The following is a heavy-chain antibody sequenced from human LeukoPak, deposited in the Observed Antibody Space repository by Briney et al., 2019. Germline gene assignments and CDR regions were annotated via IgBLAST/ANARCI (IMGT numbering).Heavy chain of an antibody. CDR2: TYQGSKWYN. D-gene: IGHD6-19*01. V-gene: IGHV6-1*01. J-gene: IGHJ4*02. Sequence: SQTLSLTCAISGDSVSINSAAWNWIRQSPSRGLEWLGRTYQGSKWYNDYAVSVKSRITINPDISKNQSSLQLNSVTPEDTAVYYCARSPSPYSSGWYFDYWGQGTLVTVSS. CDR3: ARSPSPYSSGWYFDY. CDR1: GDSVSINSAA.